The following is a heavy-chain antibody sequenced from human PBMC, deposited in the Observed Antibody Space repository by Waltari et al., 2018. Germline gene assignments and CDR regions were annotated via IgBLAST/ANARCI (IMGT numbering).Heavy chain of an antibody. CDR3: ARALISGAFYYYYGMDV. CDR1: GYTFTSYD. Sequence: QVQLVQSGAEVKKPGASVKVSCKASGYTFTSYDINWVRQATGQGLEWVGWMNTNSGNTGYAQKFQGRVTMTSNTSTSTASMELSSLRSEDTAVYYCARALISGAFYYYYGMDVWGQGTTVTVSS. D-gene: IGHD2-8*01. CDR2: MNTNSGNT. V-gene: IGHV1-8*01. J-gene: IGHJ6*02.